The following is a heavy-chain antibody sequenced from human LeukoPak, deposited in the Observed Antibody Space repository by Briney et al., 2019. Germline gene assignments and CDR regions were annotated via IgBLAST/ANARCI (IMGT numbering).Heavy chain of an antibody. CDR2: INHSGST. Sequence: SETLTLTCAVYGGSFSGYYWSWIRQPPGKGLEWIGEINHSGSTNYNPSLKSRVTISVDTSKNQFSLKLSSVTAADTAVYYCARGLLLVRDWGQGTLVTVSS. J-gene: IGHJ4*02. CDR1: GGSFSGYY. V-gene: IGHV4-34*01. CDR3: ARGLLLVRD. D-gene: IGHD6-13*01.